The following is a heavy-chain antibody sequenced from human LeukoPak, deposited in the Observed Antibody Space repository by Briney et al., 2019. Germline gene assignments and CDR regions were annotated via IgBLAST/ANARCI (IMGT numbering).Heavy chain of an antibody. J-gene: IGHJ4*02. CDR2: FDPEDGET. D-gene: IGHD6-19*01. Sequence: GASVKVSCKVSGYTLTELSMHWVRQAPGKGLEWMGGFDPEDGETIYAQKFQGRVTVTEDTSTDTAYMELSSLRSEDTAVYYCATGGGSSGWDYWGQGTLVTVSS. V-gene: IGHV1-24*01. CDR1: GYTLTELS. CDR3: ATGGGSSGWDY.